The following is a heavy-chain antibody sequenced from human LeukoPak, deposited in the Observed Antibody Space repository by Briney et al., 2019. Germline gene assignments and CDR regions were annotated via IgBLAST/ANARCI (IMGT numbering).Heavy chain of an antibody. Sequence: PGGSLRLSCAVSGFTVSGNYMSWVRQAPGKGLEWVSLIYSGGTTYYADSVKGRFTISRDNAKNSLYLQMNSLRAEDTAVYYCARVYGDSSNWGQGTLVTVSS. CDR3: ARVYGDSSN. V-gene: IGHV3-53*01. CDR1: GFTVSGNY. CDR2: IYSGGTT. D-gene: IGHD4-17*01. J-gene: IGHJ4*02.